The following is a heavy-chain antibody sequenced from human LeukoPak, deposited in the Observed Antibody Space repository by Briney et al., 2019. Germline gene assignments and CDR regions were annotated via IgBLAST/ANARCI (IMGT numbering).Heavy chain of an antibody. V-gene: IGHV3-48*02. D-gene: IGHD3-10*01. Sequence: GGSLRLSCAASGFTFSRYSMIWVREAPGKGLEWVSYISTGSSTIYYADSVKGRFTISRDNAKNSLYLQMNSLRDEDTAVYYCARDVERTGGTYYYGSGSPRGWGQGTLVTVSS. CDR1: GFTFSRYS. CDR2: ISTGSSTI. J-gene: IGHJ4*02. CDR3: ARDVERTGGTYYYGSGSPRG.